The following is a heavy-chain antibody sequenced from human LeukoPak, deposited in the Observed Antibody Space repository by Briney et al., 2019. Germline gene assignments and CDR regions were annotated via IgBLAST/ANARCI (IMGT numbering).Heavy chain of an antibody. CDR1: GYTFISYG. Sequence: ASVKVSCKASGYTFISYGFSWVRQAPGQGLEWMGWISAYNGNTNYAQKFQGRVTMTRNTSISTAYMELSSLRSEDTAVYYCARVAYSSGYTNYYYYYMDVWGKGTTVTISS. V-gene: IGHV1-18*01. J-gene: IGHJ6*03. CDR3: ARVAYSSGYTNYYYYYMDV. CDR2: ISAYNGNT. D-gene: IGHD6-19*01.